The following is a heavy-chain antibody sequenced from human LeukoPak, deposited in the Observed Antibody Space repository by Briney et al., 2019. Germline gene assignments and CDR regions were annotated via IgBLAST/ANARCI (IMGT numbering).Heavy chain of an antibody. CDR1: GFTFSSYS. CDR2: ISSSSSYI. D-gene: IGHD2-2*01. J-gene: IGHJ4*02. V-gene: IGHV3-21*01. Sequence: PGGSLRLSCAASGFTFSSYSMNWVRQAPGKGLEWVSSISSSSSYIYYADSVKGRFTISRDNAKNSLYLQMNSLRAEDTAVYYCARSYPDCSSTSCYFYFDYWGQGTLVTVSS. CDR3: ARSYPDCSSTSCYFYFDY.